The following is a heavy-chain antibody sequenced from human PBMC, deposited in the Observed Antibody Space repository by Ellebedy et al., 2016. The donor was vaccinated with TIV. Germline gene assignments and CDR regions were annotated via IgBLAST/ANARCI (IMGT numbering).Heavy chain of an antibody. Sequence: AASVKVSCKASGYTFSSYWIHWARQAPGQGLEWMGMINPSRGTTDYAQRFQGRVSMTRDTSTSTVYMEMSSLRSEDTAEYYCARSDITAPNTEALDMWGQGTMVTVSS. D-gene: IGHD6-13*01. CDR2: INPSRGTT. CDR3: ARSDITAPNTEALDM. CDR1: GYTFSSYW. J-gene: IGHJ3*02. V-gene: IGHV1-46*01.